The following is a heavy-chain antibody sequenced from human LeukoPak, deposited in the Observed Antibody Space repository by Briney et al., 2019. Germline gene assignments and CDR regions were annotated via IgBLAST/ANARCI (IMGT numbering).Heavy chain of an antibody. CDR1: GGSISSGDYY. V-gene: IGHV4-30-4*08. CDR3: ARDPGLMGVVVPAAIDDAFDI. D-gene: IGHD2-2*02. CDR2: IYYSGST. J-gene: IGHJ3*02. Sequence: SQTLSLTCTVSGGSISSGDYYWSWIRQPPGKGLEWIGYIYYSGSTYYNPSLKSRVTISVDTSKNQFSLKLSSVTAADTAVYYCARDPGLMGVVVPAAIDDAFDIWGQGTMVTVSS.